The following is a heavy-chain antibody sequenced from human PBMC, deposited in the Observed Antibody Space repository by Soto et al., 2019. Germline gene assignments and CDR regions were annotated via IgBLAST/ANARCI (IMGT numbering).Heavy chain of an antibody. CDR3: ATSLWVGYYDSSGYPFNY. D-gene: IGHD3-22*01. Sequence: GESLKISCKGSGYSFTSYWIGWVRQMPGKGLEWMGIIYPGDSDTRYSPSFQGQVTISADKSISTAYLQWSSLKASDTAMYYCATSLWVGYYDSSGYPFNYWGQGTLVTVSS. CDR1: GYSFTSYW. CDR2: IYPGDSDT. J-gene: IGHJ4*02. V-gene: IGHV5-51*01.